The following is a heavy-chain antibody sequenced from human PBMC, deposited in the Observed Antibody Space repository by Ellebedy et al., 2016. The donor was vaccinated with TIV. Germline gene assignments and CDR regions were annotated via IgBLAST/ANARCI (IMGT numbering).Heavy chain of an antibody. Sequence: GESLKISCVASGFTFSNYALHWVRQAPGKGLEWMAVISYNGSNQFYADSVKGRFTISRDNSKNILYLQMNNLITEDTALYYCAKLGVVIRGDYWGQGTLVTVSS. CDR1: GFTFSNYA. J-gene: IGHJ1*01. CDR3: AKLGVVIRGDY. D-gene: IGHD3-10*01. CDR2: ISYNGSNQ. V-gene: IGHV3-30-3*02.